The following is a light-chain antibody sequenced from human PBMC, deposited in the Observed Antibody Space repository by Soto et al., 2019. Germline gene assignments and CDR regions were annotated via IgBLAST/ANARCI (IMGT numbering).Light chain of an antibody. CDR3: LSGHSRP. CDR1: QYIGRY. J-gene: IGKJ4*01. CDR2: AAS. V-gene: IGKV1-39*01. Sequence: DIQMTQSPSSLSASVGDRVTITCRAGQYIGRYLNWYQQKPGKAPKLLIYAASNLQSGVPSRFSGSGSGTDFTLTISSLQPEDFATYFCLSGHSRPFGGGTKVDIK.